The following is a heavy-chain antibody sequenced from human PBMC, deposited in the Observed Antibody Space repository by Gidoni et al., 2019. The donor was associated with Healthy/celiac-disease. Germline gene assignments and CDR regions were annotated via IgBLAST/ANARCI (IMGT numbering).Heavy chain of an antibody. CDR1: GYTFPSHA. D-gene: IGHD3-22*01. CDR2: IKAGNGTT. CDR3: ARVPPYYYDSSGYYEFDY. Sequence: QVQIVQSGAEVKKPGASVQVSCKASGYTFPSHAMHWVRQDPGQRLKWMGGIKAGNGTTKYSQKFQCRVTITRDTSASTAYMALSSLRSEDTAVYYCARVPPYYYDSSGYYEFDYWGQGTLVTVSS. V-gene: IGHV1-3*01. J-gene: IGHJ4*02.